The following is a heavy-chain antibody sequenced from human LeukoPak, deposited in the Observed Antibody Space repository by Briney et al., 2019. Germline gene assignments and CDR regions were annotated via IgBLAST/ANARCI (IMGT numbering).Heavy chain of an antibody. D-gene: IGHD3-3*01. Sequence: PSETLSLTCIVSGGSISSSSYYWGWIRQSPGKGLGWIGSIFYSGTTYYNPSLKSRITMSVDTSKNQFSLKVSSVTAADTAVYYCGRHARREELRHGAFDIRGQGTMVIVSS. CDR1: GGSISSSSYY. J-gene: IGHJ3*02. V-gene: IGHV4-39*01. CDR2: IFYSGTT. CDR3: GRHARREELRHGAFDI.